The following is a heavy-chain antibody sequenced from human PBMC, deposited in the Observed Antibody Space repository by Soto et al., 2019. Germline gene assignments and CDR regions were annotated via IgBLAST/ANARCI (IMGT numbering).Heavy chain of an antibody. Sequence: SETLSLTCTVSGGSISSYYWSWIRQPPGKGLEWIGYIYYSGSTNYNPSLKSRVTISVDTSKNQFSLKLSSVTAADTAVYYCARHIRFARRTTLDNWFDPWGQGTLVTVSS. D-gene: IGHD1-1*01. V-gene: IGHV4-59*08. CDR1: GGSISSYY. CDR3: ARHIRFARRTTLDNWFDP. CDR2: IYYSGST. J-gene: IGHJ5*02.